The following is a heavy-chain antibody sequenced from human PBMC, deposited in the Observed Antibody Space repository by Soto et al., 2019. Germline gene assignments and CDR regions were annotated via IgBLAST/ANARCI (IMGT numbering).Heavy chain of an antibody. CDR3: ARCEYYGAGTSWWFDP. CDR2: IIPIFGTA. CDR1: GGTFSSYA. Sequence: QVQLVQSGAEVKKPRSSVKVSCKASGGTFSSYAISWVRQAPGQGLEWMGGIIPIFGTANYAQKFQGRVTITADESTSTAYMELSSLRSEDTAVYYSARCEYYGAGTSWWFDPWGQGTLVTVSS. J-gene: IGHJ5*02. V-gene: IGHV1-69*12. D-gene: IGHD3-10*01.